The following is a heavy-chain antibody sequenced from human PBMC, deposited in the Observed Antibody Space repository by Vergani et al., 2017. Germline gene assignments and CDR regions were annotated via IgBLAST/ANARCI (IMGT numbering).Heavy chain of an antibody. J-gene: IGHJ4*02. Sequence: QVQLVESGGGVVEPGTSLRLSCVVSGFALNRHAMYLVRQAPGTGLEWVVVISFDGTNEYYPDLVKSLFTISRGIAKNTLYLQVRSLRLEDTGVYHCVRDRGLCAGGRCYREAWDYWGQGTPVTVSS. V-gene: IGHV3-30-3*01. D-gene: IGHD2-2*02. CDR1: GFALNRHA. CDR3: VRDRGLCAGGRCYREAWDY. CDR2: ISFDGTNE.